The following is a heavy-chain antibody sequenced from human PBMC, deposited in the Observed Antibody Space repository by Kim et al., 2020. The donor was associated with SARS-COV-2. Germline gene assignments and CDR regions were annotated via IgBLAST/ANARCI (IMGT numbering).Heavy chain of an antibody. CDR1: GFTFSSYA. D-gene: IGHD5-18*01. V-gene: IGHV3-23*01. CDR3: AKDMVRMVSNFDY. J-gene: IGHJ4*02. Sequence: GGSLRLSCAASGFTFSSYAMSWVRQAPGKGLEWVSTISGNGGSKYYADSVKGRFTISRDNSKNTLYLQMNSLRAEDTAVYYCAKDMVRMVSNFDYWGQGTLGTVPP. CDR2: ISGNGGSK.